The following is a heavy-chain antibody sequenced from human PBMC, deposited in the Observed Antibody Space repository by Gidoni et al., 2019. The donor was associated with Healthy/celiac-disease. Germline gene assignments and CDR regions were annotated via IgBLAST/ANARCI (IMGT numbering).Heavy chain of an antibody. CDR1: GFTFSSYA. CDR3: AKATQRDSSSWNYFDY. CDR2: ISGSGGST. V-gene: IGHV3-23*01. Sequence: EVQLLESGGGLVQPGGSLRLSCSASGFTFSSYAMSWVRQAPGKGLEWVSAISGSGGSTYYADSVKGRFTISRDNSKNTLYLQMNSLRAEDTAVYYCAKATQRDSSSWNYFDYWGQGTLVTVSS. D-gene: IGHD6-13*01. J-gene: IGHJ4*02.